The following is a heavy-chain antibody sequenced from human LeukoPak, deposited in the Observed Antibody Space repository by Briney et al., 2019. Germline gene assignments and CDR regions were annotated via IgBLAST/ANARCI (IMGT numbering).Heavy chain of an antibody. CDR3: ATPLWVAAAGTVD. V-gene: IGHV1-69-2*01. D-gene: IGHD6-13*01. CDR2: VDPEDGET. CDR1: GYTFTDYY. Sequence: ASVKVSCKVSGYTFTDYYMHWVQQAPGKGLEWMGLVDPEDGETIYAEKFQGRVTITADTSTDTAYMELNSLRSEDTGVYYCATPLWVAAAGTVDWGQGTLVTVSS. J-gene: IGHJ4*02.